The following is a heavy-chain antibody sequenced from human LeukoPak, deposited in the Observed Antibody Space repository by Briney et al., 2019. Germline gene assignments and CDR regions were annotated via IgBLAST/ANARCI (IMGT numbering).Heavy chain of an antibody. D-gene: IGHD3-16*01. J-gene: IGHJ3*02. CDR2: INIGDGYT. Sequence: ASVKVSCKASGNTFTSSHMHWVRQAPGQGLEWMGIINIGDGYTKYAQKFQGRVTITRDTSTSTLYMELSSLRSEDTAVYYCAKGRGGSYTFDIWGQGTMVTVSS. CDR1: GNTFTSSH. V-gene: IGHV1-46*01. CDR3: AKGRGGSYTFDI.